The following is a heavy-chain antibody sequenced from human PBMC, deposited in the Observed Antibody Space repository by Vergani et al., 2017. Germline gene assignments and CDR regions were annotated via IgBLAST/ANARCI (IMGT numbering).Heavy chain of an antibody. J-gene: IGHJ6*02. V-gene: IGHV1-2*02. D-gene: IGHD4-17*01. CDR1: GDTFTGYY. Sequence: QVQLVQSGAEVKKPGASVKVSCKASGDTFTGYYLHWVRQAPGQGLEWMGWINPNSGGTNYAQKFQGRVTITADESTSTAYMELSSLRSEDTAVYYCARDIRNYGDYSRYYGMDVWGQGTTVTVSS. CDR3: ARDIRNYGDYSRYYGMDV. CDR2: INPNSGGT.